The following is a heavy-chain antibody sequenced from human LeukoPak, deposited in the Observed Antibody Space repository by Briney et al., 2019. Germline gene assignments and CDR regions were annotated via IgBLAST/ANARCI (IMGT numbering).Heavy chain of an antibody. CDR2: MNPHSGNT. V-gene: IGHV1-8*01. D-gene: IGHD3-10*01. CDR3: ARRELFGDYFDS. Sequence: ASVTVSCKPSGHTFNSYDVNWVRQTPGQGLEWMGWMNPHSGNTDYAQKLQGRVTITRNTSISTVYMELTSLRYEDTAVYYCARRELFGDYFDSWGQGTLVTVSS. J-gene: IGHJ4*02. CDR1: GHTFNSYD.